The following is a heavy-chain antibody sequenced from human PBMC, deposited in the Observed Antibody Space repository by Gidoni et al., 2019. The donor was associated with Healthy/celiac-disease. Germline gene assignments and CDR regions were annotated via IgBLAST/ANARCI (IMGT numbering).Heavy chain of an antibody. D-gene: IGHD2-2*01. CDR2: INHSGST. CDR1: GGSFSGYY. Sequence: QVQLQHWRSGLLKPSETLSLTCAVYGGSFSGYYWSWIRQPPGKRLEWIGEINHSGSTNYNPSLKSRVTISVDTSKNQFSLKLSSVTAEDTDVYYCERLKDVVVPAATTSRDDYWGQGTLVTVYS. J-gene: IGHJ4*02. V-gene: IGHV4-34*01. CDR3: ERLKDVVVPAATTSRDDY.